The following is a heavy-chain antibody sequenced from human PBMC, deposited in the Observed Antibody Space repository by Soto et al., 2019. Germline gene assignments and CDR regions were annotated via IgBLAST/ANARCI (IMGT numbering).Heavy chain of an antibody. CDR3: ARYKSNYYYGMDV. D-gene: IGHD1-20*01. Sequence: SETLSLTCTVSGGSISSYYWSWIRQPPGKGLEWIGYIYYSGITNYNPSLKSRVTISVDTSKNQFSLKLSSVTAADTAVYYWARYKSNYYYGMDVWGKGTTVTVPS. J-gene: IGHJ6*04. V-gene: IGHV4-59*01. CDR1: GGSISSYY. CDR2: IYYSGIT.